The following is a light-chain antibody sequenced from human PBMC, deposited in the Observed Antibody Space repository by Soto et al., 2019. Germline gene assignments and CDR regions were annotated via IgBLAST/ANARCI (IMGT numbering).Light chain of an antibody. V-gene: IGLV2-14*01. Sequence: QSVLTQPASVSGSPGQSITISCTGTSSDVGGSNSVSWYQQHPDKAPKLIIYEVSIRPSGVSNRFSGSKSGNTASLTISGLQAEDEADYYCSSYTSTNTLEGVFGTGTKLTVL. J-gene: IGLJ1*01. CDR2: EVS. CDR1: SSDVGGSNS. CDR3: SSYTSTNTLEGV.